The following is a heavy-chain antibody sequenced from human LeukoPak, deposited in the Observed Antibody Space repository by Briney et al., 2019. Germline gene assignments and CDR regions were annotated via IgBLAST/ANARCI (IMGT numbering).Heavy chain of an antibody. Sequence: GGSLRLSCAASGFTFSSYGMHWVRQAPGKGLEWVAVIWYDGSKKNYADSVKGRFTISRDNSKNTLNLKMTSLRAGDTAVYYCARVSEDSSSGWYEEYFQYWGQGTLVIVSS. J-gene: IGHJ1*01. CDR2: IWYDGSKK. CDR1: GFTFSSYG. CDR3: ARVSEDSSSGWYEEYFQY. V-gene: IGHV3-33*08. D-gene: IGHD6-19*01.